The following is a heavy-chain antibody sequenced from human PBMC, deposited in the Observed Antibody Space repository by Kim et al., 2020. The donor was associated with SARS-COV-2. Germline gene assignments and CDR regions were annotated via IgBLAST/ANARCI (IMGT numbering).Heavy chain of an antibody. CDR1: GFTFSSYE. Sequence: GGSLRLSCAASGFTFSSYEMNWVRQAPGKGLEWVSYISSSGSTIYYADSVNGRFTISRDNAKNSLYLQMNSLRAEDTAVYYCARADFDWLLMSYGMDVWGEGATGTVSS. V-gene: IGHV3-48*03. CDR3: ARADFDWLLMSYGMDV. J-gene: IGHJ6*04. CDR2: ISSSGSTI. D-gene: IGHD3-9*01.